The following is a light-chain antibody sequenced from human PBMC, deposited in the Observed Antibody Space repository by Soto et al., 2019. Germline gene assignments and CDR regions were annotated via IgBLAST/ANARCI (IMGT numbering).Light chain of an antibody. CDR2: GVS. J-gene: IGKJ4*01. CDR1: QSVSSN. CDR3: QQRSKWPLT. V-gene: IGKV3-11*01. Sequence: ERVMPQSPATLSVSPGERATLSCRASQSVSSNLAWYQQKPGQAPRLLIYGVSSRATGIPDRFSGSGSGTDFTLTISSLEPEDFAVYYCQQRSKWPLTFGGGTKVDIK.